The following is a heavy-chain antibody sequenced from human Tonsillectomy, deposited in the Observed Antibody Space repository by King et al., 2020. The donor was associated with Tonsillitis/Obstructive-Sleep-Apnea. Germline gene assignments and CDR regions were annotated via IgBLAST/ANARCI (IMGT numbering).Heavy chain of an antibody. V-gene: IGHV1-46*01. Sequence: VQLVESGAEVKKPGASVKVSCKASGYTFTSYYIHWVRQAPGQGLEWMGIINPSGGSTSYAQKFQCRVTMTRDTSTSTVYMELSSLRSEDTAVYYCARAMGDYEYYYYMDVWGKGTTVTVSS. CDR3: ARAMGDYEYYYYMDV. J-gene: IGHJ6*03. CDR2: INPSGGST. CDR1: GYTFTSYY. D-gene: IGHD4-17*01.